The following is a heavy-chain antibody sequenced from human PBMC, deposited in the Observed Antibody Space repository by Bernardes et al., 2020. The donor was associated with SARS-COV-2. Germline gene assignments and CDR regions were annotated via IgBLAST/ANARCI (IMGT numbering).Heavy chain of an antibody. CDR3: ARERGALVTGGSFYHGMDV. D-gene: IGHD5-18*01. V-gene: IGHV3-7*01. Sequence: GGSLRLSCAASRFTFSRYWMSWVRQAPGKGLEWVANIKQDGSEKYYVDSVKGRFTIPRDNAKNSLYLQMNSLSAEDTAIYYCARERGALVTGGSFYHGMDVWGQGTTVTVSS. CDR2: IKQDGSEK. CDR1: RFTFSRYW. J-gene: IGHJ6*02.